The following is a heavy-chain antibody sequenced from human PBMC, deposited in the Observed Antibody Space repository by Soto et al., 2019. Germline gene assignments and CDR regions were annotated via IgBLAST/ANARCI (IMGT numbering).Heavy chain of an antibody. CDR1: GFTFSSYS. CDR2: ISSSSSYI. CDR3: ARESSITMVRGVPLDY. D-gene: IGHD3-10*01. Sequence: PGWSLRLSCAASGFTFSSYSMNWVRQAPGKGLEWVSSISSSSSYIYYADSVKGRFTISRDNAKNSLYLQMNSLRAEDTAVYYCARESSITMVRGVPLDYWGQGTLVTVSS. J-gene: IGHJ4*02. V-gene: IGHV3-21*01.